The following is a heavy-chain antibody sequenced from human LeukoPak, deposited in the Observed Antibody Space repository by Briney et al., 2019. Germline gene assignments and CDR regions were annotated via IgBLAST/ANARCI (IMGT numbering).Heavy chain of an antibody. CDR1: GDSVSSNSAA. J-gene: IGHJ4*02. Sequence: SQTLSLTCAISGDSVSSNSAAWNWIRQSPSRGLEWLGRTYYRSKWYNDYAVSVKSRITINPDTSKNQFSLQLNSVTPEDTAVYYCARDLTMVRGVIITLDYWGQGTLVTVSS. CDR3: ARDLTMVRGVIITLDY. CDR2: TYYRSKWYN. V-gene: IGHV6-1*01. D-gene: IGHD3-10*01.